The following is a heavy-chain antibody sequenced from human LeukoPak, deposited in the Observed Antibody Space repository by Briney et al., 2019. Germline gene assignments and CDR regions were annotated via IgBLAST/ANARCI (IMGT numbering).Heavy chain of an antibody. CDR2: INPNSGGT. CDR1: GYTFTGYY. CDR3: ATPPYDSSTYMGAFDI. D-gene: IGHD3-22*01. Sequence: ASVKVSCKASGYTFTGYYMHWVRQAPGQGLEWMGWINPNSGGTNYAQKFQGRVTMTRDTSISTAYMELSRLRSDDTAVYYCATPPYDSSTYMGAFDIWGQGTMVTVSS. V-gene: IGHV1-2*02. J-gene: IGHJ3*02.